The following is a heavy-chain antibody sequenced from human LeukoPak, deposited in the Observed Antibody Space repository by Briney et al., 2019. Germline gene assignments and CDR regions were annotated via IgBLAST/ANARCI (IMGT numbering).Heavy chain of an antibody. CDR2: IDYSGST. CDR1: GGSFSSSDYY. D-gene: IGHD6-13*01. J-gene: IGHJ4*02. V-gene: IGHV4-39*07. CDR3: ARGSNRYSSSWYWA. Sequence: PSETLSLTCTVSGGSFSSSDYYWGWIRQPPGQGLEWIGSIDYSGSTYSNPSLKSRVTVSVDTSKNQFSLKLSSVTAADTAVYYCARGSNRYSSSWYWAWGQGTLVTVSS.